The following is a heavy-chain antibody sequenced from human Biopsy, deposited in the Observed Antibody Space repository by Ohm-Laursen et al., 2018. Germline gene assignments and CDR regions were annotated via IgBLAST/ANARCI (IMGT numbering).Heavy chain of an antibody. CDR3: ASAGYNPDWNFDL. V-gene: IGHV4-59*12. J-gene: IGHJ2*01. D-gene: IGHD5-24*01. CDR1: GDSIRSYY. Sequence: TLSLTCTVSGDSIRSYYWSWIRQTPEKGRERNGNVYFTGSTNFNPSLKSRVTMSVNTSKKQFSLRLRSVTAAVTAVYYCASAGYNPDWNFDLWGRGTRVTVSS. CDR2: VYFTGST.